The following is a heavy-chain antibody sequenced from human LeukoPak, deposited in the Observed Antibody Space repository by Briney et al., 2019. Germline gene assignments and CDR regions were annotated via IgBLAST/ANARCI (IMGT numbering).Heavy chain of an antibody. V-gene: IGHV1-2*02. Sequence: ASVKVSCKASGYTFTGYYMHWVRQAPGQGLEWMGWINPNSGGTNYAQKFQGRVTMTRDTSVSTAYMELSRLRSDDTAVYYCTTESGGEYPDYWGQGTLVTVSS. D-gene: IGHD3-16*01. CDR1: GYTFTGYY. CDR2: INPNSGGT. CDR3: TTESGGEYPDY. J-gene: IGHJ4*02.